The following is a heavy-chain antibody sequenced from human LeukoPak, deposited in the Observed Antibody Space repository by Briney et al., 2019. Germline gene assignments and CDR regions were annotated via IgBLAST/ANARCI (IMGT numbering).Heavy chain of an antibody. D-gene: IGHD3-10*01. V-gene: IGHV3-66*01. J-gene: IGHJ4*02. CDR3: ARAGSFRFDY. CDR2: IYSGGST. CDR1: GFTVSSNY. Sequence: PGGSLRLSCAASGFTVSSNYMSWVRQAPGKGLEWVSVIYSGGSTYYADSVKGRFTISRDDAKNTLYLQMNDLRAEDTAVYYCARAGSFRFDYWGQGTLVTVSS.